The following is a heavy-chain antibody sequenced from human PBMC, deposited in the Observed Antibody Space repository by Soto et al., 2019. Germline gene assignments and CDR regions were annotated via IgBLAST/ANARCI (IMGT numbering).Heavy chain of an antibody. CDR1: GFTFSSYS. V-gene: IGHV3-48*01. CDR3: ARDYYDYIWGSYRPNGSFDY. J-gene: IGHJ4*02. Sequence: PGGSLRLSCAASGFTFSSYSMKWVRQAPGKGLEWVSYISSSSSTIYYADSVKGRFTISRDNAKNSLYLQMNSLRAEDTAVYYCARDYYDYIWGSYRPNGSFDYWGQGTLVTVSS. D-gene: IGHD3-16*02. CDR2: ISSSSSTI.